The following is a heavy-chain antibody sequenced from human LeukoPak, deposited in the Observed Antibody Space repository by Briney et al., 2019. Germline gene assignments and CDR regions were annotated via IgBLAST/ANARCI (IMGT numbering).Heavy chain of an antibody. Sequence: GGSLRLSCAASGFTFSGHWMSWVRQAPGKGLEGVANINQGGSDKYYVDSVKGRFTIPRDNANNLLYLQMNSLRGEDTAVYYCTRDRSRAEDDWGQGTLVTVSS. D-gene: IGHD1-14*01. CDR3: TRDRSRAEDD. J-gene: IGHJ4*02. V-gene: IGHV3-7*01. CDR1: GFTFSGHW. CDR2: INQGGSDK.